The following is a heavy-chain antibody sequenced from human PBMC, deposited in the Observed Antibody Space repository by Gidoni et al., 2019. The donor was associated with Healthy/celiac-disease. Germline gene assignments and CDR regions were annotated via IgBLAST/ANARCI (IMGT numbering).Heavy chain of an antibody. D-gene: IGHD1-26*01. V-gene: IGHV4-59*01. Sequence: QVQLQESGPGLVKPSETLSLPCTVSGGPISSYYWSWIRQPPGKGLEWIGYIYYSGSTNYNPSLKSRVTISVDTSKNQFSLKLSSVTAADTAVYYCARVWDSGSPGAFDIWGQGTMVTVSS. CDR2: IYYSGST. CDR3: ARVWDSGSPGAFDI. J-gene: IGHJ3*02. CDR1: GGPISSYY.